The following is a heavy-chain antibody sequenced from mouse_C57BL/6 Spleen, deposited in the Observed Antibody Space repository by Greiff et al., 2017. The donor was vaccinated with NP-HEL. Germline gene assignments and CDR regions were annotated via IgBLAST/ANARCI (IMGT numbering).Heavy chain of an antibody. J-gene: IGHJ3*01. CDR2: IYPGSGST. CDR3: ARDYGYDARGFAY. D-gene: IGHD2-2*01. Sequence: QVQLQQSGPELVKPGASVKISCKASGYTFTSYWITWVKQRPGQGLEWIGDIYPGSGSTNYNEKFKSKATLTVDTSSSTAYMQLSSLTSEDSAVYYCARDYGYDARGFAYWGQGTLVTVSA. CDR1: GYTFTSYW. V-gene: IGHV1-55*01.